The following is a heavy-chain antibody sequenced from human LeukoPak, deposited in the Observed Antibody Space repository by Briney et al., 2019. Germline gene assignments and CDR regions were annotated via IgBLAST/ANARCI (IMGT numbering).Heavy chain of an antibody. CDR3: ARLLFTGNNGY. J-gene: IGHJ4*02. CDR2: IYYSGST. D-gene: IGHD1/OR15-1a*01. Sequence: SQTLSLTCAVSGGSISSGGYSWSWIRQPPGKGLEWIGYIYYSGSTYYNPSLKSRVTISVDRSKNQFSLKLSSVTAADTAMYYCARLLFTGNNGYWGQGTLVTVSS. V-gene: IGHV4-30-2*01. CDR1: GGSISSGGYS.